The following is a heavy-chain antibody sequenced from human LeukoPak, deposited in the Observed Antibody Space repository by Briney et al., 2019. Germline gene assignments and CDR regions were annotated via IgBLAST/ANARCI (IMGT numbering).Heavy chain of an antibody. J-gene: IGHJ5*02. V-gene: IGHV1-18*01. Sequence: ASVKVSCKASGYTFTRYGISWVRQAPGQGLEWMGWISAYNGNTNYAQKLQGRVTMTTDTSTSTAYMELRSLRSDDTAVYYCARGQEKYDFWSGYYEDWFDPWGQGTLVTVSS. D-gene: IGHD3-3*01. CDR1: GYTFTRYG. CDR2: ISAYNGNT. CDR3: ARGQEKYDFWSGYYEDWFDP.